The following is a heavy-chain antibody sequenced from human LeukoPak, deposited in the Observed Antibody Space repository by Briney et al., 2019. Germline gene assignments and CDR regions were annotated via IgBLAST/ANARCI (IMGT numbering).Heavy chain of an antibody. Sequence: SETLSLTCTVSGYSISSGYYWGWIRPPPGKVLEWIGSIYHSGSTYYNPSLKSRVTISVDTSKNQFSLKLRSVTAADTAVYYCARSTGRLAQLDFWGQGTLVTVSS. D-gene: IGHD6-25*01. CDR2: IYHSGST. J-gene: IGHJ4*02. CDR1: GYSISSGYY. V-gene: IGHV4-38-2*02. CDR3: ARSTGRLAQLDF.